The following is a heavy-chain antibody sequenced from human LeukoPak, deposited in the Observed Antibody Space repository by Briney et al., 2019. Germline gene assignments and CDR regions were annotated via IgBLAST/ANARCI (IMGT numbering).Heavy chain of an antibody. CDR3: ARGIADPYSFDS. D-gene: IGHD6-13*01. Sequence: SETLSLTCTVFGGSINFYYWNWIRQPAGKGLEWIGRIYSTGSTNYSPSLKSRVTMSVDKSKNQFSLNLSSVTAADTAVYYCARGIADPYSFDSWGQGILVTVSS. CDR2: IYSTGST. V-gene: IGHV4-4*07. J-gene: IGHJ4*02. CDR1: GGSINFYY.